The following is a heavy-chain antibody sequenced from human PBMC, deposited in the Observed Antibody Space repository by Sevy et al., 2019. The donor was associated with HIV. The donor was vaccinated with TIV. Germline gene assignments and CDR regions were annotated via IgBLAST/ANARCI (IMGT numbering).Heavy chain of an antibody. J-gene: IGHJ4*02. Sequence: SETLSLTCAVYGGSFSGYCWSWIRQPPGKGLEWIGEINDSGSTNYNPSLKSRVTISVDTSKNQFSLKLSSVTAADTAVYYCARGHRYYDSSGYYGYWGQGTLVTVSS. CDR1: GGSFSGYC. CDR3: ARGHRYYDSSGYYGY. V-gene: IGHV4-34*01. CDR2: INDSGST. D-gene: IGHD3-22*01.